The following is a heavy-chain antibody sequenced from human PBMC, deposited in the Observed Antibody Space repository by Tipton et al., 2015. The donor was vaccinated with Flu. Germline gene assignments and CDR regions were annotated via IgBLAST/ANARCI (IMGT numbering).Heavy chain of an antibody. CDR1: GGSINSYY. J-gene: IGHJ4*02. D-gene: IGHD3-10*01. V-gene: IGHV4-34*01. Sequence: TLSLTCTVSGGSINSYYWSWIRQPPGKGLEWIGEINHSGSTNYNPSLKSRVTISVDTSKNQFSLKLSSLTAADTAVYYCARGLYGSGSYQRRYFDSWGQGTLVTVSS. CDR3: ARGLYGSGSYQRRYFDS. CDR2: INHSGST.